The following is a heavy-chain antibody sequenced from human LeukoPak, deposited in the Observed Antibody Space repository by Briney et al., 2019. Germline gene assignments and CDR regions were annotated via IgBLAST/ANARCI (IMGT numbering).Heavy chain of an antibody. Sequence: SVKVSCKASGYTFTSYGISWVRQAPGQGLEWMGWISAHNGNTNYAQKLQGRVTMTTDTSTSTAYMELRSLRSDDTAVYYCARGMWSDYDILTGYLEFDYWGQGTLVTVSS. V-gene: IGHV1-18*01. CDR3: ARGMWSDYDILTGYLEFDY. J-gene: IGHJ4*02. D-gene: IGHD3-9*01. CDR2: ISAHNGNT. CDR1: GYTFTSYG.